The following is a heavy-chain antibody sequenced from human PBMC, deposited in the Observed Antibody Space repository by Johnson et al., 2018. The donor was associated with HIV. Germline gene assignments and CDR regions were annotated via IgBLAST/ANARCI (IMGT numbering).Heavy chain of an antibody. CDR2: IWYDGSNK. V-gene: IGHV3-33*01. CDR3: TTDADSSSWNDAFDI. CDR1: GFTFSSYG. Sequence: QVQLVESGGGVVQPGRSLRLSCAASGFTFSSYGIHWVRQAPGKGLEWVAVIWYDGSNKYYADSVKGRFTISRDNSKNTLYLQMNSLKTEDTAVYYCTTDADSSSWNDAFDIWGQGTMVTVSS. J-gene: IGHJ3*02. D-gene: IGHD6-13*01.